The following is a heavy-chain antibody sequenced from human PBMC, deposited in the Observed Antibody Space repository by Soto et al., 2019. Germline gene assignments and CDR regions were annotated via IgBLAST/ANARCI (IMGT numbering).Heavy chain of an antibody. CDR3: AKGVALGAHKCGFDY. V-gene: IGHV3-23*01. CDR1: GFIFTNYA. D-gene: IGHD1-26*01. CDR2: ISGSGAST. J-gene: IGHJ4*02. Sequence: EVQLLESGGALVQPGGSLRLSCAASGFIFTNYAMTWVRQAPGKGLEWVSTISGSGASTYYADSVKGRFTISRDNSNTTLYLQMNSLRAEDTAVYYCAKGVALGAHKCGFDYWGQGTLVTVSS.